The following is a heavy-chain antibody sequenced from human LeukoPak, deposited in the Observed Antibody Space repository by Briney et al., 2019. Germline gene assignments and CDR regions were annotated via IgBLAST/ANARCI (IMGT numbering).Heavy chain of an antibody. CDR1: GYTFTSYD. CDR2: MNPNSGNT. CDR3: ERGGGPMGYDFWSGYYGYYGMDV. V-gene: IGHV1-8*01. Sequence: ASVKVSCKASGYTFTSYDINWVRQATGQGLEGMGWMNPNSGNTGYAQKLQGRVTMTRNTSISTANMELSSLRSEATAVYYCERGGGPMGYDFWSGYYGYYGMDVWGQGTTVTVSS. J-gene: IGHJ6*02. D-gene: IGHD3-3*01.